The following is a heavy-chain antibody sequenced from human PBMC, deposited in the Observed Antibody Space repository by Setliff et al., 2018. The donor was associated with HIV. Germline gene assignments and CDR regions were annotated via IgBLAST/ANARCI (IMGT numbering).Heavy chain of an antibody. Sequence: SVKVSCKASGGIFSRFAFSWVRQAPGQGLEWMGGIIPIFGTPNYAQKFQGRVTITTDESTNTVYMELYSLTSEDTAIYYCASSAGAVPTTAPYGDYYYYFYMTSGAKGPRSPSP. J-gene: IGHJ6*03. D-gene: IGHD1-1*01. CDR2: IIPIFGTP. V-gene: IGHV1-69*05. CDR1: GGIFSRFA. CDR3: ASSAGAVPTTAPYGDYYYYFYMTS.